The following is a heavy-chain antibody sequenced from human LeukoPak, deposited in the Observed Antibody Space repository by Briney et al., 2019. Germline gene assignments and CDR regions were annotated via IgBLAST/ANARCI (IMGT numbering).Heavy chain of an antibody. V-gene: IGHV4-39*07. CDR3: ARGLIGRATSFDP. CDR2: IYYSGST. CDR1: GGSISSSSYY. D-gene: IGHD2-15*01. J-gene: IGHJ5*02. Sequence: SETLSLTCTVSGGSISSSSYYWGWIRQPPGKGLEWIGSIYYSGSTYYNPSLKSRVTISVDTSKNQFSLKLSSVTAADTAVYYCARGLIGRATSFDPWGQGTLVTVSS.